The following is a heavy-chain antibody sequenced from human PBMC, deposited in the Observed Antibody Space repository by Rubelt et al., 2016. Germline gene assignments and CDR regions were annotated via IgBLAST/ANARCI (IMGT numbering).Heavy chain of an antibody. V-gene: IGHV4-59*08. CDR3: ARHPAVPFWREGFDY. Sequence: QVQLQESGPGLVKPSETLSLTCTVSSGSISGYFLSWIRQPPGKGLDWVGYIYYTDATDKYTPSLKSRVTISKDSSKNQISLVLTAVTAADTAVYFCARHPAVPFWREGFDYWGPGILVTVSS. J-gene: IGHJ4*02. D-gene: IGHD3-3*01. CDR2: IYYTDATD. CDR1: SGSISGYF.